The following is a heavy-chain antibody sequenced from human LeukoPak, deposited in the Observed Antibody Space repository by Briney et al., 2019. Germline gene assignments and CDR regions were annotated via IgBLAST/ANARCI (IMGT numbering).Heavy chain of an antibody. CDR1: GFTFSSYA. D-gene: IGHD6-13*01. CDR2: ISGSGGNT. Sequence: GGSLRLSCAASGFTFSSYAMSWVRQVTGKGLEWVSAISGSGGNTYYADSVKGRFTISKDNSKNTVYLQMSSLRVGDTAVYYCAKAASSSWPSYYYGMDVWGQGTTVTVSS. J-gene: IGHJ6*02. V-gene: IGHV3-23*01. CDR3: AKAASSSWPSYYYGMDV.